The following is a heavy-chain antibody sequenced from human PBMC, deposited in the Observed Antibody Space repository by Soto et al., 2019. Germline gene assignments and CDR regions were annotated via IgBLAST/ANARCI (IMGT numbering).Heavy chain of an antibody. CDR1: GFTFSSYA. CDR3: ARDPEISGYYYYYYGMDV. Sequence: QVQLVESGGGVVQPGRSLRLSCAASGFTFSSYAMHWVRQAPGKGLEWVAVISYDGSNKYYADSVKGRFTISRDNSKNTLYLQMNSLRAEDPAVYYCARDPEISGYYYYYYGMDVWGQGTTVTVSS. CDR2: ISYDGSNK. V-gene: IGHV3-30-3*01. J-gene: IGHJ6*02. D-gene: IGHD5-12*01.